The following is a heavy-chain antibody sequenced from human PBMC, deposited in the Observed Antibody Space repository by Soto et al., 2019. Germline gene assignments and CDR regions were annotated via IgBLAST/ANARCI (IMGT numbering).Heavy chain of an antibody. CDR1: GFIFSSYD. D-gene: IGHD6-19*01. CDR3: ARDSGSEDSGLAVLDGFDL. J-gene: IGHJ3*01. Sequence: EVNLVESGGGLVQPGESLRLSCAGAGFIFSSYDMNWVRQAPGKGLEWVSYISGSGGTVDYADSVKGRFTVSRDNARKSLYRQLNSLRAEDTGVYYCARDSGSEDSGLAVLDGFDLWCQGTTVTVSA. V-gene: IGHV3-48*03. CDR2: ISGSGGTV.